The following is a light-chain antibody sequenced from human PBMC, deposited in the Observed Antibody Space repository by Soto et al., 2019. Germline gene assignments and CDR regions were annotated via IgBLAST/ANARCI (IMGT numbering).Light chain of an antibody. J-gene: IGKJ4*01. CDR2: CAS. Sequence: EIVMTQSPATLSVSPGERVTLSCRARQSIGSHLAWYQQKPGQAPRILIYCASTRANGIPARFSGGGSETKLTLTIIGLQPDDFATYYCQQYDNYKPLTFGGGTKVDIK. CDR3: QQYDNYKPLT. V-gene: IGKV3-15*01. CDR1: QSIGSH.